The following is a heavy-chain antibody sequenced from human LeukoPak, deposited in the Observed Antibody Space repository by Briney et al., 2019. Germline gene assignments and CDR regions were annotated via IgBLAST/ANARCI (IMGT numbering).Heavy chain of an antibody. CDR2: ISAYNGNT. CDR1: GYTFTSYG. J-gene: IGHJ4*02. V-gene: IGHV1-18*01. Sequence: ASVKVSCKASGYTFTSYGISWVRQAPGQGLEWMGWISAYNGNTNYAQKLQGRVTMTTDTSTSTAYMELRSLRSDDTAVYYCARDGSPYYYDSSGYYYDYWGQGTLATVSS. CDR3: ARDGSPYYYDSSGYYYDY. D-gene: IGHD3-22*01.